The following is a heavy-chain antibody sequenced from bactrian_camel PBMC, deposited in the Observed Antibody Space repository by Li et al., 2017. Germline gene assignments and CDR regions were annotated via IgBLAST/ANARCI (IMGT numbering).Heavy chain of an antibody. CDR2: IDRDEIT. Sequence: VQLVEYGEAFVQPGGSLRLSCVASGYRGRCMAWFRQAPGKEREGVAAIDRDEITSYTDAVKGRFTLSQDNANRTLYLHMTDLKPEDTAMYYCSAETAPCRHISMVRSAFYWGQGTQVTVS. V-gene: IGHV3S53*01. D-gene: IGHD3*01. J-gene: IGHJ4*01. CDR1: GYRGRC. CDR3: SAETAPCRHISMVRSAFY.